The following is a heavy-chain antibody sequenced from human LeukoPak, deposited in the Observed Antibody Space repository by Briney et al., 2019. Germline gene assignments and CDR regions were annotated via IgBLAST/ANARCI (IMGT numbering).Heavy chain of an antibody. D-gene: IGHD6-13*01. CDR3: ARGYSSSWYVWYGMDV. Sequence: GASVKVSCKASGGTFSSYAISWVRQAPGQGLEWMGGIIPIFGTANYAQKFQGRVTITADESTSTAYMELSSLRSEDTAVYYCARGYSSSWYVWYGMDVWGQGTTVTVSS. CDR2: IIPIFGTA. V-gene: IGHV1-69*13. CDR1: GGTFSSYA. J-gene: IGHJ6*02.